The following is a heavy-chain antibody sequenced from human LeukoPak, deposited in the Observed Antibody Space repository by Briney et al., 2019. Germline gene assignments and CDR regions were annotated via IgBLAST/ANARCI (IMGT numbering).Heavy chain of an antibody. V-gene: IGHV2-5*01. CDR1: GFSLSSRGVG. J-gene: IGHJ4*02. Sequence: SGPTLVRPTQTLTLTCTFSGFSLSSRGVGVGWIPQLLGKALEWLAPISWNDDKRYSPSLKSRLTITKDTSKNQVVLTMTNMDPVDTATYYCAHSVIRYFDWPPGELDYWGQGTLVTVSS. CDR3: AHSVIRYFDWPPGELDY. D-gene: IGHD3-9*01. CDR2: ISWNDDK.